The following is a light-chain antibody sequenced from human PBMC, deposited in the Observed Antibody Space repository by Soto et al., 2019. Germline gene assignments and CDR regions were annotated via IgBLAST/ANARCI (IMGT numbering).Light chain of an antibody. CDR1: QSVSSN. V-gene: IGKV3-15*01. CDR3: QQYHNWPPIT. Sequence: EIVLTQSPGTLSLSPGERATLSCRASQSVSSNYLAWYQQIPGQAPRLLIYDASTRATGIPDRFSGGGSGTEFTLTISSLQSEDFVVYYCQQYHNWPPITFGQGTRLEIK. J-gene: IGKJ5*01. CDR2: DAS.